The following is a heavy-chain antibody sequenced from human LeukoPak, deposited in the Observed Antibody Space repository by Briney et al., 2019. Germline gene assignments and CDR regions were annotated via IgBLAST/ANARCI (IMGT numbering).Heavy chain of an antibody. V-gene: IGHV3-74*01. CDR3: ARAGFSISSWYNVDY. D-gene: IGHD6-13*01. CDR2: INSDGSST. CDR1: GFTFSSCW. Sequence: PGGSLRLSCAASGFTFSSCWMHWVRQAPGKGLVWVSRINSDGSSTSYADSVKGRFTISRDNAKNTLYLQMNSLRAEDTAVYYCARAGFSISSWYNVDYWGQGTLVTVSS. J-gene: IGHJ4*02.